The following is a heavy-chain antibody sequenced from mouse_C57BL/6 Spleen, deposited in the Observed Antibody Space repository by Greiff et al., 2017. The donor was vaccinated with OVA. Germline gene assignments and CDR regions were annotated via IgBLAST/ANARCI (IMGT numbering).Heavy chain of an antibody. J-gene: IGHJ4*01. D-gene: IGHD1-1*02. CDR3: ARRWGYAMDY. CDR1: GFTFSDYG. V-gene: IGHV5-17*01. CDR2: ISSGSSTI. Sequence: VQLQQSGGGLVKPGGSLKLSCAASGFTFSDYGMHWVRQAPEKGLEWVAYISSGSSTIYYADTVKGRFTISRDNAKNTLFLQMTSLRSEDTAMYYCARRWGYAMDYWGQGTSVTVSS.